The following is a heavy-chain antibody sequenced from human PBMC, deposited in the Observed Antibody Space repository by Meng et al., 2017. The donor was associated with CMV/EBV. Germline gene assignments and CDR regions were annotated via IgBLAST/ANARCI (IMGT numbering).Heavy chain of an antibody. CDR1: GGTFSSYA. J-gene: IGHJ4*02. Sequence: SVKASCKASGGTFSSYAISWVRQAPGQGLEWMGGIIPILGIANYAQKFQGRVTITADKSTSTAYMELSSLRSEDTAVYYCARDPRRGYSYGGWGQGTLVTVS. CDR2: IIPILGIA. CDR3: ARDPRRGYSYGG. D-gene: IGHD5-18*01. V-gene: IGHV1-69*10.